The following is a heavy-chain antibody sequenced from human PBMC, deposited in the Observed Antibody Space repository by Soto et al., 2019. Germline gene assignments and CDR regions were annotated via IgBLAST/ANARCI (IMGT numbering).Heavy chain of an antibody. CDR2: IIPFFGTQ. D-gene: IGHD3-22*01. J-gene: IGHJ4*02. CDR3: ARDKGAYYSHLVY. CDR1: GATFSSYA. V-gene: IGHV1-69*06. Sequence: QVLLVQSGAEVKKPGSSVKVSCKLSGATFSSYAMSWVRQAPGQGLEWFGGIIPFFGTQNYAKKFQGRVTITADTSTATSYMELSSLRSDDTAVYYCARDKGAYYSHLVYWGQGTLVTVSS.